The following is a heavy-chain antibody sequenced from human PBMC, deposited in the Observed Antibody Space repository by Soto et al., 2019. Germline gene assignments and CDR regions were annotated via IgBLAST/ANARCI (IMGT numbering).Heavy chain of an antibody. CDR2: MNPNSGNT. CDR1: GYTFTSYD. J-gene: IGHJ4*02. Sequence: GASVNVSCKASGYTFTSYDINWVRQATGQGLEWMGWMNPNSGNTGYAQKFQGRVTMTRNTSISTAYMELSSLRSEDTAVYYCAARTYDFWSGYSQRDYWGQGTLVTVSS. CDR3: AARTYDFWSGYSQRDY. D-gene: IGHD3-3*01. V-gene: IGHV1-8*01.